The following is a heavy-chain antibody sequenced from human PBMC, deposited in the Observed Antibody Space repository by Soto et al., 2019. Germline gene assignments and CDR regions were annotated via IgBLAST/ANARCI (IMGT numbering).Heavy chain of an antibody. J-gene: IGHJ3*02. CDR2: ISAYNGNT. D-gene: IGHD3-9*01. CDR3: ARERYDIVTGPPDAFDI. V-gene: IGHV1-18*01. Sequence: ASVKVSCKASGYTFTSYGISWVRQAPGQGLEWTGWISAYNGNTNHAQKLQGRVTMTTDTSTSTAYMELSSLRSEDTAVYYCARERYDIVTGPPDAFDIWGQGTMVTVSS. CDR1: GYTFTSYG.